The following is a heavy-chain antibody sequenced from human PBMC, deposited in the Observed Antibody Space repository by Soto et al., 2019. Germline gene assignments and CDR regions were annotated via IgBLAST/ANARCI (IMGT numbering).Heavy chain of an antibody. D-gene: IGHD3-10*01. CDR3: VSLVSRTLRGCTDP. CDR1: GGSMSKFY. J-gene: IGHJ5*02. V-gene: IGHV4-4*07. Sequence: SEKLSLTCSVSGGSMSKFYWSWIRKTAGKGLEWMGRVYATGTSDYNPSLRSRIAMSVDISKKTFSLRLRSVTAADTGVYYCVSLVSRTLRGCTDPSGQGILVTVFS. CDR2: VYATGTS.